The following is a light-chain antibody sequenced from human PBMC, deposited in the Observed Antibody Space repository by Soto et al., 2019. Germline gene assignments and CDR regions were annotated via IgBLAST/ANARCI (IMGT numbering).Light chain of an antibody. CDR1: QSISNY. Sequence: DLQMTQSPSSLSASVGDRVTIAGRASQSISNYLNWYQQKPGKDPNLLIYAASTLQSGVPSRFSGSGSGTDFNLTISGLQTDDFATYYCQQRYSTTLTFGGGTKLDIK. CDR3: QQRYSTTLT. J-gene: IGKJ4*01. V-gene: IGKV1-39*01. CDR2: AAS.